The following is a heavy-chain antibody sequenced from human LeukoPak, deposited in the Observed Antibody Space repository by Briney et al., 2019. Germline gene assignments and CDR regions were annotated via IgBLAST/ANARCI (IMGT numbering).Heavy chain of an antibody. J-gene: IGHJ4*02. V-gene: IGHV4-30-4*01. Sequence: SQTLSITCTVSGGSISSGDYYWSWIRQPPGKGLEWIGYIYYSGSTYYSPSLKSRVTISVDTSKNQFSLKLSSVTAADTAVYYCARAVGYCSGGSCYWPDYWGQGTLVTVSS. CDR2: IYYSGST. CDR1: GGSISSGDYY. D-gene: IGHD2-15*01. CDR3: ARAVGYCSGGSCYWPDY.